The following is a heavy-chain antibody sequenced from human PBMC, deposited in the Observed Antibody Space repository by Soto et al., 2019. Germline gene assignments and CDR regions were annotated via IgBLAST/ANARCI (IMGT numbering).Heavy chain of an antibody. J-gene: IGHJ4*02. D-gene: IGHD3-10*01. CDR2: VNPILSMS. CDR3: STSYGSGYRAFDY. V-gene: IGHV1-69*02. Sequence: QVQLVQSGAELKKPGSSVKVSCKASGDTFSFYTINWVRQAPGLGLEWMGRVNPILSMSNYAQKFQGRVTMTVDKSTSSAYMELRSLRSEDTAFYHCSTSYGSGYRAFDYWGQGALVTVSS. CDR1: GDTFSFYT.